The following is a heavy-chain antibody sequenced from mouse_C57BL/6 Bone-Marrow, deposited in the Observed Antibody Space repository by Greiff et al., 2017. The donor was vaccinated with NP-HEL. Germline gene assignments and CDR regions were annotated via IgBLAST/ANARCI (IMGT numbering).Heavy chain of an antibody. D-gene: IGHD1-1*01. CDR3: ARRDGSSYNY. J-gene: IGHJ2*01. CDR2: IYPGGGYT. V-gene: IGHV1-63*01. CDR1: GYTFTNYW. Sequence: VHLVESGAELVRPGTSVKMSCKASGYTFTNYWIGWAKQRPGHGLEWIGDIYPGGGYTNYNEKFKGKATLTADKSSSTAYMQFSSLTSEDSAIYYCARRDGSSYNYWGQGTTLTVSS.